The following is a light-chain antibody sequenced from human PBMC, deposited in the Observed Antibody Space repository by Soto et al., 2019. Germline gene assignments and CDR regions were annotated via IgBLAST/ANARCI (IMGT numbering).Light chain of an antibody. CDR1: NSDVNY. J-gene: IGLJ1*01. CDR2: EVS. CDR3: SSSTSRPTFV. V-gene: IGLV2-14*01. Sequence: QSVLTQPASVSGAPGQSITISCTGTNSDVNYVSWHQQHPGKAPKLIIYEVSNRSSGVSNRFSGSKSGNTASLTISGLQGEDEADYYCSSSTSRPTFVFGTGTKVTVL.